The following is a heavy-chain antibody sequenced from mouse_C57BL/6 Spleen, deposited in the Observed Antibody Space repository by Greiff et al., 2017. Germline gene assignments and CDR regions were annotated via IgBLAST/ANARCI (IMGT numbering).Heavy chain of an antibody. CDR3: ARGDLTGWFAY. D-gene: IGHD3-3*01. Sequence: VQLQQSGPVLVKPGASVKMSCKASGYTFTDYYMNWVKQSHGKSLEWIGVINPYNGGTSYNQKFKGKATLTVDKSSSTAYMALNSLTSEDSAVYYCARGDLTGWFAYWGQGTLVTVSA. J-gene: IGHJ3*01. CDR2: INPYNGGT. V-gene: IGHV1-19*01. CDR1: GYTFTDYY.